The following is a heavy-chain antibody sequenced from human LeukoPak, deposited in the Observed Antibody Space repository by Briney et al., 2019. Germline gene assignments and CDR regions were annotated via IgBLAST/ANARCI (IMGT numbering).Heavy chain of an antibody. D-gene: IGHD4-23*01. CDR1: KFTFSSYA. CDR2: ISGNGDST. J-gene: IGHJ6*03. Sequence: QPGGPLRLSCAASKFTFSSYAMSWVRQAPGKGLEWVSGISGNGDSTYDAGSVKGRFTISRDNSKNTLYLQMNSLRAEDTAIYYCAKYTVITSDYYYYMDVWGKGTTVTVSS. CDR3: AKYTVITSDYYYYMDV. V-gene: IGHV3-23*01.